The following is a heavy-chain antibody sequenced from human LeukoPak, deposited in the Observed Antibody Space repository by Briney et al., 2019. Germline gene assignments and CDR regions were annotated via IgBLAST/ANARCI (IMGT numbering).Heavy chain of an antibody. CDR1: GGSISSYY. Sequence: PSETLSLTCTVSGGSISSYYWSWIRQPPGKGLEWIGYIYYSGSTNYNPSLKRRVTISVDTSKNQFSLKLSSVTAADTAVYYCARGYYDSSGYYYFGYWGQGTLVTVSS. D-gene: IGHD3-22*01. V-gene: IGHV4-59*01. CDR3: ARGYYDSSGYYYFGY. CDR2: IYYSGST. J-gene: IGHJ4*02.